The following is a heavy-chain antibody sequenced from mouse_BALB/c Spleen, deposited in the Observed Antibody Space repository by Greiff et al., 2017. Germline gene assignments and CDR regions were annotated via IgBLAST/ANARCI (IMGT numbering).Heavy chain of an antibody. D-gene: IGHD1-1*01. CDR1: GFTFSDYY. Sequence: EVHLVESGGGLVKPGGSLKLSCAASGFTFSDYYMYWVRQTPEKRLEWVATISDGGSYTYYPDSVKGRFTISRDNAKNNLYLQMSSLKSEDTAMYYCARDEGHYYGSFAYWGQGTLVTVSA. V-gene: IGHV5-4*02. CDR3: ARDEGHYYGSFAY. J-gene: IGHJ3*01. CDR2: ISDGGSYT.